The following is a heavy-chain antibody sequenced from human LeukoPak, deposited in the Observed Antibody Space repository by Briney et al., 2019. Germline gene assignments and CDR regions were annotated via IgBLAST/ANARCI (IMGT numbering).Heavy chain of an antibody. D-gene: IGHD7-27*01. CDR3: ATSLGPLTEY. CDR2: INSGGSGT. J-gene: IGHJ4*02. Sequence: GGSLRLSCAASGFAFSSNWMHWVRQTPGKGLVWVSRINSGGSGTSYAASVEGRFTISRDNVKNTLYLQMDSLRAEDTAVYYCATSLGPLTEYWGQGTLVTASS. V-gene: IGHV3-74*01. CDR1: GFAFSSNW.